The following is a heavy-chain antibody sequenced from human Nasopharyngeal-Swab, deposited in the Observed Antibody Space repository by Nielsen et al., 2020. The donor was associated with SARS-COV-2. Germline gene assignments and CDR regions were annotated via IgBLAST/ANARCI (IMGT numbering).Heavy chain of an antibody. V-gene: IGHV3-23*01. CDR3: AKSPFYY. CDR2: LGVGGGPT. J-gene: IGHJ4*02. Sequence: GESLKISCAASGFTFSTHAMTWIRQAPGKGLEWVSSLGVGGGPTYYADSAKGRFTISSDNSKNTLYLQMNSLRAEDTAVYYCAKSPFYYWGQGTLVTVSS. CDR1: GFTFSTHA.